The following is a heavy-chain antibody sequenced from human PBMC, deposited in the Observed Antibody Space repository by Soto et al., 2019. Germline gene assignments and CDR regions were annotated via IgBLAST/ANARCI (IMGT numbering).Heavy chain of an antibody. J-gene: IGHJ4*02. Sequence: EVQLVESGGDLVQPGGSLKLSCAASGFTFSGSAMHWVRQASGKGLEWVGRIRSKINSYATAYAASVSGRFTISRDDSTNTAYLQMDNLRTEDTARYYWIILDNGGKSPMGYWGQGTLVTVSS. D-gene: IGHD2-15*01. CDR1: GFTFSGSA. V-gene: IGHV3-73*02. CDR3: IILDNGGKSPMGY. CDR2: IRSKINSYAT.